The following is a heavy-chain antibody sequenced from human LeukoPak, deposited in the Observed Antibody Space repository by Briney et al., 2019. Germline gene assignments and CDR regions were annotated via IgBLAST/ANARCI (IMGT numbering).Heavy chain of an antibody. CDR3: ARLGDAFDI. J-gene: IGHJ3*02. D-gene: IGHD3-16*01. CDR1: GGSISSYY. Sequence: SETLSLTCTVSGGSISSYYWSWIRQPPGKGLEWIGYIYYSGSTNYNPSLKSRVTISVDTSKNQFSLKLSPVTAADTAVYYCARLGDAFDIWGQGTMVTVSS. CDR2: IYYSGST. V-gene: IGHV4-59*01.